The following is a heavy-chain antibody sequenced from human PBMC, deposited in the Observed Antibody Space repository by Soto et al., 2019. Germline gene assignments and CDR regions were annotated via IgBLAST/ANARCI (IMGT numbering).Heavy chain of an antibody. CDR1: GGSIRSGGYY. Sequence: QVPLQESGPGLVKPSQTLSLTCTVSGGSIRSGGYYWSWIRQHPGKGLAWIGYIYSRGSTYYNPSLKNGVTISVDTSKKQFSQQLSSVTAANTAVYYCARDKRYGDYYYYGMAVWGQGTTVTVSS. J-gene: IGHJ6*02. CDR3: ARDKRYGDYYYYGMAV. D-gene: IGHD1-20*01. CDR2: IYSRGST. V-gene: IGHV4-31*03.